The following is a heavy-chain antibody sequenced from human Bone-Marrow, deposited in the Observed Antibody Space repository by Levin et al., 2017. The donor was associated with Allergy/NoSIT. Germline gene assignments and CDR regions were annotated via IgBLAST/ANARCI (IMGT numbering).Heavy chain of an antibody. D-gene: IGHD4-17*01. Sequence: PGGSLRLSCTASDFTVTNNFMSWVRQAPGKGLEWVSVTYSAGTTYYADSVKGRFTISRDNSKNTIFLQMNSLRAEDTAVYYCARPLYADFPAWGQGTLVTVSS. J-gene: IGHJ5*02. CDR1: DFTVTNNF. CDR3: ARPLYADFPA. CDR2: TYSAGTT. V-gene: IGHV3-53*01.